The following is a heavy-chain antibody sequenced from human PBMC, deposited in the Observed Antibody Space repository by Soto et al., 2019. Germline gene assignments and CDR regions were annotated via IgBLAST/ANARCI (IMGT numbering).Heavy chain of an antibody. CDR2: IYYSGST. J-gene: IGHJ5*02. CDR3: ARDLRLLWFGDLGWFDP. Sequence: KTSETLSLTCTVSGGSISSYYWSWIRQPPGKGLEWIGYIYYSGSTNYNPSLKSRVTISVDTSKNQFSLKLSSVTAADTAVYYCARDLRLLWFGDLGWFDPLGQGTLVTVSS. D-gene: IGHD3-10*01. CDR1: GGSISSYY. V-gene: IGHV4-59*01.